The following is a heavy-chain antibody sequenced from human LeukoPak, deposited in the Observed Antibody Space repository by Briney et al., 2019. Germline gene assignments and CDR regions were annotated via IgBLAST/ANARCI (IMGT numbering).Heavy chain of an antibody. CDR2: ISAYNGNT. CDR1: GYTFTSYG. Sequence: ASVKVSCKASGYTFTSYGISWVRQAPGQGLEWMGWISAYNGNTNYAQKLQGRVTMTTDTSTSTAYMELRSLRSDDTAVYYCARDPVGMSTDSSSWYRNPRAYFDYWGQGTLVTVSS. D-gene: IGHD6-13*01. V-gene: IGHV1-18*01. J-gene: IGHJ4*02. CDR3: ARDPVGMSTDSSSWYRNPRAYFDY.